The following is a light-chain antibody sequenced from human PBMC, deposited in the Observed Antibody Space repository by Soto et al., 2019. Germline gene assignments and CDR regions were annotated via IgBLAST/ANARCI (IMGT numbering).Light chain of an antibody. CDR3: QQYNSYRT. CDR1: QSISSW. CDR2: DAS. Sequence: GDRVTITCRARQSISSWLAWYQQKPGKAPKLLIYDASSLESGVPSRFSGSGSGTEFTLTISSLQPDDFATYYCQQYNSYRTFGQGTKVEIK. V-gene: IGKV1-5*01. J-gene: IGKJ1*01.